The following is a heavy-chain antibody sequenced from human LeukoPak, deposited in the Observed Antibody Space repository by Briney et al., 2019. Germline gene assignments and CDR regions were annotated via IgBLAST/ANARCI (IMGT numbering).Heavy chain of an antibody. D-gene: IGHD3-9*01. CDR2: IKQDGSEK. V-gene: IGHV3-7*01. CDR1: GFTFSSYW. CDR3: ARGMYYDILTGYYQGYYFDY. J-gene: IGHJ4*02. Sequence: AGGSLRLSCAASGFTFSSYWMSWVRQAPGKGLEWVANIKQDGSEKYYVDSVKGRFTISRDNAKNSLYLQMSSLRAEDTAVYYCARGMYYDILTGYYQGYYFDYWGQGTLVTVSS.